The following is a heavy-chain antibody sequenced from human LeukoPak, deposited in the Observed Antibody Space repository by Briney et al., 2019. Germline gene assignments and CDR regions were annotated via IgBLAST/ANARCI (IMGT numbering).Heavy chain of an antibody. J-gene: IGHJ4*02. CDR2: IYYSGST. CDR3: ARHGVAVAGAGDYFDY. D-gene: IGHD6-19*01. V-gene: IGHV4-59*08. Sequence: PSETLSLTCTVSGGXISSYYWSWIRQPPGKGLEWIGYIYYSGSTNYNPSLKSRVTISVDTSKNQFSLKLSSVTAADTAVYYCARHGVAVAGAGDYFDYWGQGTLVTVSS. CDR1: GGXISSYY.